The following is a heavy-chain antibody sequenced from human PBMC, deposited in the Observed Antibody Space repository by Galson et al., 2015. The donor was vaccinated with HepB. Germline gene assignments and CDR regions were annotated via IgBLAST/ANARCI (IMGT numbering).Heavy chain of an antibody. CDR2: IKQDGNEN. CDR1: GFTFSNYW. Sequence: SLRLSCAASGFTFSNYWMSWVRQAPGKGLEWVANIKQDGNENYYVDSVKGRFTISRDNAQNSLYLHMNSLRAEDTAVYFCVRDLHRCSGGTCYSHQNYFDYWGQGTLVTVSS. J-gene: IGHJ4*02. CDR3: VRDLHRCSGGTCYSHQNYFDY. D-gene: IGHD2-15*01. V-gene: IGHV3-7*01.